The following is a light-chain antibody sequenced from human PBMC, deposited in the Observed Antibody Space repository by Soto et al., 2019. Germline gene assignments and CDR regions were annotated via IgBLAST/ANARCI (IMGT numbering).Light chain of an antibody. V-gene: IGKV1-39*01. CDR3: QESYNTHTFT. CDR2: AAS. Sequence: DIQMTQSPSSLSASVGDRVTITCRASQSTSNYLNWYQQKPGKAPKLLIFAASNLQSGVPSRFSGSGSGTDFTRTISSLQPEDFATYYCQESYNTHTFTLGPGTKVDIK. J-gene: IGKJ3*01. CDR1: QSTSNY.